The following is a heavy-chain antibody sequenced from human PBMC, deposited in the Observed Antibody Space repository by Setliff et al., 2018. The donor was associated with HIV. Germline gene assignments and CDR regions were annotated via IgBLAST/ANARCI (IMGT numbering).Heavy chain of an antibody. V-gene: IGHV5-51*01. CDR3: ARQTVHTTHSPDFGSPNRDYYYGMDV. CDR2: IYPGDSDT. Sequence: PGESLKISCKGSAYSFTTFWIAWVRQMPGKGLEWMGIIYPGDSDTTYSPSFQGQVTISVDKSISTAYLQWSSLKASDSAMYYCARQTVHTTHSPDFGSPNRDYYYGMDVWGQGTTVTVSS. D-gene: IGHD1-1*01. CDR1: AYSFTTFW. J-gene: IGHJ6*02.